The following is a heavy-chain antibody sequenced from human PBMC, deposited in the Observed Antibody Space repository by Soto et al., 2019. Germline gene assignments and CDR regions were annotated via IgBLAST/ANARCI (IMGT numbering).Heavy chain of an antibody. CDR3: AIERSLRLAYWFDP. D-gene: IGHD3-3*01. Sequence: QIQVVQSGAEVKKPGASVKVSCKTSGYTFTTYALHWVRQAPGQGLEWMGWVNPATGRTRYAQKFEGRVSITRDTSANTAYVEMSSLKFEDTAVYYCAIERSLRLAYWFDPWGQGTLVTVS. CDR1: GYTFTTYA. CDR2: VNPATGRT. J-gene: IGHJ5*02. V-gene: IGHV1-3*01.